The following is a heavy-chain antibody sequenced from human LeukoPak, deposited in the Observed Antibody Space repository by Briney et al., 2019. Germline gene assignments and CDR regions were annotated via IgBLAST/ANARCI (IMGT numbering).Heavy chain of an antibody. J-gene: IGHJ4*02. V-gene: IGHV1-69*13. D-gene: IGHD3-10*01. CDR1: GGTFSTYA. Sequence: SVKVSCKASGGTFSTYAISWVRQAPGQGLEWMGGIIPIFGTANYAQKFQGRVTITADESTSTAYMELSSLRSEDTAVYYCATRGSGEEDRTSPFDYWGQGTLVTVSS. CDR3: ATRGSGEEDRTSPFDY. CDR2: IIPIFGTA.